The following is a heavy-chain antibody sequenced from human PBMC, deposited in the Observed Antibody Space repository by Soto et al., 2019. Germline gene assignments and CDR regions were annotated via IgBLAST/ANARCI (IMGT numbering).Heavy chain of an antibody. J-gene: IGHJ6*02. CDR1: GGTFSSYA. D-gene: IGHD2-2*01. Sequence: SVKVSCKASGGTFSSYAISWVRQAPGQGLEWMGGIIPIFGTANYAQKFQGRVTITADESTSTAYMGLSSLRSEDTAVYYCAREGEYQPLYHYYGMDVWGQGTTVTVSS. V-gene: IGHV1-69*13. CDR2: IIPIFGTA. CDR3: AREGEYQPLYHYYGMDV.